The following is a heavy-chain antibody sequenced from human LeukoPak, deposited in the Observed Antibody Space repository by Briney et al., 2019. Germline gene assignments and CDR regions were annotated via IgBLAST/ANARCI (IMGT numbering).Heavy chain of an antibody. J-gene: IGHJ4*02. CDR1: GGSISGSSYY. V-gene: IGHV4-39*01. Sequence: SETLSLTCTVSGGSISGSSYYWGWIRQPPGRGLEWIGSIHYTGSTYYKPSLKSRVTISVDTSKNQFSLKVTSVTAADTAVYYCARPPGFSTSFWDWGQGTLVTVSS. CDR2: IHYTGST. D-gene: IGHD2-2*01. CDR3: ARPPGFSTSFWD.